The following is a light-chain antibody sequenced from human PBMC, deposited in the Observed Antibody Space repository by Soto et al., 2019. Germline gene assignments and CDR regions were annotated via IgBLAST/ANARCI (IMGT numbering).Light chain of an antibody. CDR3: QQRSNRPWT. CDR2: DAS. J-gene: IGKJ1*01. V-gene: IGKV3-11*01. CDR1: QSVSSY. Sequence: EIVLTQSPATLSLSPGERATLSCRASQSVSSYLAWYQQKPGQPPRLLIYDASNRATGIPARFSGSGSGTDFTLTISSLEPEDFAVYYCQQRSNRPWTFGQGTKVEI.